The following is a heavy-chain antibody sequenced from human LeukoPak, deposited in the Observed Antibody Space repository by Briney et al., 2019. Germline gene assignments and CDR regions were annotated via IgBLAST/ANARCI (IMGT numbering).Heavy chain of an antibody. Sequence: SQTPSLTCAISGDSVSSNSAAWNWIRQSPSRGLEWLGRTYYRSKWYNDYAVSVKSRITINPDTSKNQFSLQLNSVTPEDTAVYYCARLDRYCTNGVCYPDYWGQGTLVTVSS. J-gene: IGHJ4*02. CDR1: GDSVSSNSAA. CDR2: TYYRSKWYN. D-gene: IGHD2-8*01. CDR3: ARLDRYCTNGVCYPDY. V-gene: IGHV6-1*01.